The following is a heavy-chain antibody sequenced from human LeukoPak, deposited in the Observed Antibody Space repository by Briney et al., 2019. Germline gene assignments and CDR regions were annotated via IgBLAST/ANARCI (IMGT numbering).Heavy chain of an antibody. J-gene: IGHJ4*02. CDR3: ARTVDTAMVTPYFDY. Sequence: GGSLRLSCAASGFTFSDYYMSWIRQAPGKGLEWVAVISYDGSNKYYADSVKGRFTISRDNSKNTLYLQMNSLRAEDTAVYYCARTVDTAMVTPYFDYWGQGTLVTVSS. D-gene: IGHD5-18*01. CDR1: GFTFSDYY. CDR2: ISYDGSNK. V-gene: IGHV3-30-3*01.